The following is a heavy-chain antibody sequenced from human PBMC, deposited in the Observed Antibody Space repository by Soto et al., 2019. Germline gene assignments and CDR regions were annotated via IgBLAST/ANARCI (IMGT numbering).Heavy chain of an antibody. CDR3: VREAPCSNGVCQFDY. V-gene: IGHV3-48*03. D-gene: IGHD2-8*01. Sequence: GGSLRLSCAASGFTFSPYEMSWVRQAPGKGLEWISYISSSGSTIHYADSVKGRFSISRDNTKKSLFLQMNSLRAEDTAVYYCVREAPCSNGVCQFDYWGRGTLVTVS. J-gene: IGHJ4*02. CDR2: ISSSGSTI. CDR1: GFTFSPYE.